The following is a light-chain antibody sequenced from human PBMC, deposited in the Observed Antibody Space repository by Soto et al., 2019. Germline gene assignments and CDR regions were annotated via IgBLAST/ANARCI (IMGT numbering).Light chain of an antibody. J-gene: IGLJ1*01. CDR3: DSYTSSRAYV. Sequence: QSVLTQPPSASGSLGQSVTISCTGTSSDIGTYNYVSWYQQQAGKAPKLIIHEVSNRPSGVSNRFSGSKSGNTASLTISGLQAEDEADYYRDSYTSSRAYVFGIGTKVTVL. CDR1: SSDIGTYNY. CDR2: EVS. V-gene: IGLV2-14*01.